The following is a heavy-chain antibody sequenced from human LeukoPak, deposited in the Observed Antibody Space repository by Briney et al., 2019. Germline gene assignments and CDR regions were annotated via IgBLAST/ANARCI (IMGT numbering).Heavy chain of an antibody. Sequence: PGGSLRLSCATSGFTFSSYAMSWVRQAPGKGLEWVSSISGSGGNTYYADSVKGRFTISRDNSKNTLYLLMNSLRAEDTALYYCAKGGIAVTSTSVYYYMDVWGKGTTVTISS. CDR2: ISGSGGNT. CDR3: AKGGIAVTSTSVYYYMDV. D-gene: IGHD6-19*01. CDR1: GFTFSSYA. V-gene: IGHV3-23*01. J-gene: IGHJ6*03.